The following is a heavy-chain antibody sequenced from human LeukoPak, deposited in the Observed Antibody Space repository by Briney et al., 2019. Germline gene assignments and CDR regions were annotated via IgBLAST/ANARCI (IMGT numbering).Heavy chain of an antibody. D-gene: IGHD6-13*01. V-gene: IGHV3-33*01. Sequence: PEGSLRLSCAASGFTFSSYGMHWVRQAPGKGLEWVAVIWYDGSNKYYADSVKGRFTISRDNSKNTLYLQMNSLRAEDTAVYYCARDGGIAAAGLDYWGQGTLVTVSS. CDR2: IWYDGSNK. CDR3: ARDGGIAAAGLDY. CDR1: GFTFSSYG. J-gene: IGHJ4*02.